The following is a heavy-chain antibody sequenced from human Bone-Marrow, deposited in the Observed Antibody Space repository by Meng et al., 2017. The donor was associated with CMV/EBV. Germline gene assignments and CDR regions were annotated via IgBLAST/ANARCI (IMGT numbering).Heavy chain of an antibody. Sequence: GESLKISCAASGFTFSSYWMSWVRQAPGKGLEWVANIKQDGSEKCYVDSVKGRFTISRDNAKNSLYLQMNSLRAEDTAVYYCARDRGVVVPAAIVLDYWGQGTLVTVSS. D-gene: IGHD2-2*02. J-gene: IGHJ4*02. CDR2: IKQDGSEK. CDR3: ARDRGVVVPAAIVLDY. V-gene: IGHV3-7*01. CDR1: GFTFSSYW.